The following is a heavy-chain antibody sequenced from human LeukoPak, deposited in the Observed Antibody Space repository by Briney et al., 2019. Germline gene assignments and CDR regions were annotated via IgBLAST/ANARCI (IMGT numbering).Heavy chain of an antibody. CDR3: AKSRVAVAAPRNWFDP. D-gene: IGHD6-19*01. Sequence: GGSLRLSCAASGFTFSSYAMSWVRQAPGKGLEWVSTISGSGLSTYYADSVKGRFTISRDNSNNTLYLQMNSLRVEDTAVYYCAKSRVAVAAPRNWFDPWGQGTLVTVSS. V-gene: IGHV3-23*01. CDR2: ISGSGLST. J-gene: IGHJ5*02. CDR1: GFTFSSYA.